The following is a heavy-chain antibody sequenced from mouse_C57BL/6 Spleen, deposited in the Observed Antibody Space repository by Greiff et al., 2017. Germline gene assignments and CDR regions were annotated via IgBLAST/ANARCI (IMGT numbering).Heavy chain of an antibody. Sequence: QVQLQQSGAELARPGASVKLSCKASGYTFTSYGISWVKQRTGQGLEWIGEIYPRSGNTYYNEKFKGKATLTADKSSSTAYMELRSLTSEDSAVYFCARPGDITTVVAPADYWGQGTTLTVSS. J-gene: IGHJ2*01. V-gene: IGHV1-81*01. D-gene: IGHD1-1*01. CDR2: IYPRSGNT. CDR3: ARPGDITTVVAPADY. CDR1: GYTFTSYG.